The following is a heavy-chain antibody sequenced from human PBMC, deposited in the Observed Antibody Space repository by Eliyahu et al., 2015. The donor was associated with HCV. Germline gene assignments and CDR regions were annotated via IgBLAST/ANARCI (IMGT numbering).Heavy chain of an antibody. CDR2: INPSGGAT. D-gene: IGHD2-15*01. J-gene: IGHJ5*02. Sequence: QVQLVQSGAEVKKPGASVRVSCKASGYNFGSYYMHWVXQAPGQGLEWMGMINPSGGATNYAPKFQDRVTMTRDTSTSTVYMELNTLRSEDTAMYYCARALYCTGGSCYGWFDPWGQGTLVTVSS. V-gene: IGHV1-46*01. CDR3: ARALYCTGGSCYGWFDP. CDR1: GYNFGSYY.